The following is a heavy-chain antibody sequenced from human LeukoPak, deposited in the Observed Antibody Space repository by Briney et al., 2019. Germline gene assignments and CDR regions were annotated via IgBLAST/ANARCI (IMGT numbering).Heavy chain of an antibody. Sequence: PGGSLRLSCAASGFTFSIYWMHWVRQAPGKGLVWVSRINGDGSSTGYADSVKGRFTISRDNAKNTLYLQMNSLRAEDMAVYYCARDYSYGLDNRGQGTLVTVSS. CDR2: INGDGSST. J-gene: IGHJ4*02. V-gene: IGHV3-74*01. CDR3: ARDYSYGLDN. D-gene: IGHD5-18*01. CDR1: GFTFSIYW.